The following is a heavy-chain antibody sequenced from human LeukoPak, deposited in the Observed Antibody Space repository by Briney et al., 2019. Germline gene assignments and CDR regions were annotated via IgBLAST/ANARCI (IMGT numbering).Heavy chain of an antibody. Sequence: PGKGLEWVAVISYDGSNKYYADSVKGRFTISRDNSKNTLYLQMNSLRAEDTAVYYCAKLRSWGQGTLVTVSS. J-gene: IGHJ4*02. CDR2: ISYDGSNK. V-gene: IGHV3-30*18. D-gene: IGHD4/OR15-4a*01. CDR3: AKLRS.